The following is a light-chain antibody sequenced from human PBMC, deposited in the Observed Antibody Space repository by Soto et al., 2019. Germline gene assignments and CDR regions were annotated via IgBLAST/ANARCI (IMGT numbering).Light chain of an antibody. Sequence: DIQMTQSPYSLSASVGDRVTITCWASQSISNYLNWYQQKPGKAPRLLIHAASSLQSGVPSRFSGSGSGTDFTLTISSLQPEDFAIYYCQQSYNAPRTFGPGTKVDIK. J-gene: IGKJ1*01. CDR2: AAS. CDR3: QQSYNAPRT. CDR1: QSISNY. V-gene: IGKV1-39*01.